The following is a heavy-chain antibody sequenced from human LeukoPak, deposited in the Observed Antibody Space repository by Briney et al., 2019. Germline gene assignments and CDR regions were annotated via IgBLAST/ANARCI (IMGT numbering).Heavy chain of an antibody. D-gene: IGHD1-26*01. V-gene: IGHV3-23*01. CDR3: AKTPGSYSRNMDY. Sequence: GRSLRLSCAASGFTFDDYAMHWVRQAPGKGLEWVSAISGSGGSTYYADSVKGRFTISRDNSKNTLYLQMNSLRAEDTAVYYCAKTPGSYSRNMDYWGQGTLVTVSS. CDR1: GFTFDDYA. CDR2: ISGSGGST. J-gene: IGHJ4*02.